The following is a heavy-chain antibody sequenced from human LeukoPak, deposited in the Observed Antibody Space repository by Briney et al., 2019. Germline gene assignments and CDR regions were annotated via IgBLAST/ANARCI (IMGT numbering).Heavy chain of an antibody. CDR3: AKDRIDSGSYYYIDV. CDR2: MSGSGIYT. CDR1: GFTFSSHA. J-gene: IGHJ4*02. Sequence: GGSLRLSCAASGFTFSSHAMNWVRQAPGKGLDWVSGMSGSGIYTYYADSVKGRFIISGDNSKNTLYLQMNSLRAEDTAIYYCAKDRIDSGSYYYIDVWGQGTLVTVSS. V-gene: IGHV3-23*01. D-gene: IGHD3-10*01.